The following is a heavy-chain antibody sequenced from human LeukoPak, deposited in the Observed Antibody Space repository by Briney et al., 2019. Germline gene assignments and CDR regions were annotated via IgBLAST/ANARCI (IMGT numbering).Heavy chain of an antibody. CDR2: INHSGST. CDR3: GRANGYSSSWYPNY. CDR1: GGSFSGYY. D-gene: IGHD6-13*01. J-gene: IGHJ4*02. V-gene: IGHV4-34*01. Sequence: PSETLSLTCAVYGGSFSGYYRSWIRQPPGKGLEWIGEINHSGSTNYNPSLKSRVTISVDTSKNQFSLKLSSVTAADTAVYYCGRANGYSSSWYPNYWGQGTLVTVSS.